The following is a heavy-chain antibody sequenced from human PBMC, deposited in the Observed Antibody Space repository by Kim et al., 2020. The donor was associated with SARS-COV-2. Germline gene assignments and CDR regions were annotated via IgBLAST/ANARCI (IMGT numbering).Heavy chain of an antibody. V-gene: IGHV1-69*01. D-gene: IGHD4-17*01. CDR3: VRWGYGDVDY. Sequence: TANYAQKFQGRVTITADESTSTAYMELSSLRSEDTAVYYCVRWGYGDVDYWGQGTLVTVSS. CDR2: TA. J-gene: IGHJ4*02.